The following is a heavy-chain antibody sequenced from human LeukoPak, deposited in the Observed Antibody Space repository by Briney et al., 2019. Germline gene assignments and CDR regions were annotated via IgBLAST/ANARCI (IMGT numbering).Heavy chain of an antibody. CDR1: GGSISSHY. J-gene: IGHJ4*02. CDR3: AGAPQGSLYGSLDY. D-gene: IGHD3-10*01. CDR2: IYYSGST. V-gene: IGHV4-59*11. Sequence: PSETLSLTCTVSGGSISSHYWSWIRQPPGKGLEWIGYIYYSGSTNYNPSLKSRVTISVDTSKNQFSLKLSSATAADTAVYYCAGAPQGSLYGSLDYWGQGTLVTVSS.